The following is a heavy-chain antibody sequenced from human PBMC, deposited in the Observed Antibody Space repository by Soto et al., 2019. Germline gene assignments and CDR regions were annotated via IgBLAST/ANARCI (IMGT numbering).Heavy chain of an antibody. V-gene: IGHV3-30-3*01. CDR1: GFTFSSYA. J-gene: IGHJ6*02. CDR3: ARASFEGVVVTYYYYYGMDV. CDR2: ISYDGSNK. D-gene: IGHD3-22*01. Sequence: PGGSLRLSCAASGFTFSSYAMHWVRQAPGKGLEWVAVISYDGSNKYYADSVKGRFTTSRDNSNNTLYLKMNSMRAEDTAVYYCARASFEGVVVTYYYYYGMDVWGQGTTVTVSS.